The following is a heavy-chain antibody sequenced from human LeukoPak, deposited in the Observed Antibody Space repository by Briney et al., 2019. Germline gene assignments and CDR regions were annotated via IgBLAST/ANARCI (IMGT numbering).Heavy chain of an antibody. CDR3: ATSLEADPYCSSTSCYGSYYYYGMDV. J-gene: IGHJ6*02. CDR2: IIPIFGTA. CDR1: GGTSSSYA. D-gene: IGHD2-2*01. V-gene: IGHV1-69*13. Sequence: ASVKVSCKASGGTSSSYAISWVRQAPGQGLEWMGGIIPIFGTANYAQKFQGRVTITADESTSTAYMELSSLRSEDTAVYYCATSLEADPYCSSTSCYGSYYYYGMDVWGQGTTVTVSS.